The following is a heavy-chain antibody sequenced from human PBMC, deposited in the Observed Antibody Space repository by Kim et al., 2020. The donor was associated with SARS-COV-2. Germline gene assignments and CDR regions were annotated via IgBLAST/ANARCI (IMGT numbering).Heavy chain of an antibody. V-gene: IGHV3-48*02. CDR1: GFTFSSYS. CDR3: ARTGYCGGDCCSVY. Sequence: GGSLRLSCAASGFTFSSYSMNWVRQAPGKGLEWVSYISSSSSTIYYADSVKGRFTISRDNAKNSLYLHMNTLRDEDTAVYYCARTGYCGGDCCSVYGGQG. D-gene: IGHD2-21*02. CDR2: ISSSSSTI. J-gene: IGHJ4*02.